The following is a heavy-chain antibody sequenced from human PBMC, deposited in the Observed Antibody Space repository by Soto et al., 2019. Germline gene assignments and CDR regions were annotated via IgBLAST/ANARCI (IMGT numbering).Heavy chain of an antibody. CDR1: CYTFTSYG. CDR3: ARDGGGCSSTKCPYYYYYYMDV. J-gene: IGHJ6*03. D-gene: IGHD2-2*01. Sequence: GASGKVSCKASCYTFTSYGISWGRQAPGQRLEWMGWISAYNGNTNYAQKPQGRVTMTTDTSTSTAYMELRSLRSDDTAVYYCARDGGGCSSTKCPYYYYYYMDVWGKGTTVTVSS. V-gene: IGHV1-18*01. CDR2: ISAYNGNT.